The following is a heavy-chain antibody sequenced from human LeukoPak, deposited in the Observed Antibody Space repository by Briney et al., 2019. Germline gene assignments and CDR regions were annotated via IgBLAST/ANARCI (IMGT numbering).Heavy chain of an antibody. CDR1: GYTFTDYY. Sequence: GASVKVSCKTSGYTFTDYYIHWVRQALGQGLEWMGWINSHSGGTKYAQKFQGRVTVTRDTSISTAYIELSSLTSDDSAMYYCVRSLCVAARGCWFDPWGQGTLVTVSS. D-gene: IGHD6-25*01. CDR2: INSHSGGT. CDR3: VRSLCVAARGCWFDP. V-gene: IGHV1-2*02. J-gene: IGHJ5*02.